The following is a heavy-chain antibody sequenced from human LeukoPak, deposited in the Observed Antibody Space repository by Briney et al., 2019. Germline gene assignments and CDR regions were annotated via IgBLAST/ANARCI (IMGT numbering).Heavy chain of an antibody. Sequence: ASVKVSCKASVYAFTTYGISWVRPAPGQGREWMGWISAYNGNTIYAQKLQGRVTMTTDTSTSTAYMALRSLRSDHTALYYCARDRLYSYGYYGMDGWGQGTTVTVSS. J-gene: IGHJ6*02. CDR1: VYAFTTYG. CDR2: ISAYNGNT. D-gene: IGHD5-18*01. CDR3: ARDRLYSYGYYGMDG. V-gene: IGHV1-18*01.